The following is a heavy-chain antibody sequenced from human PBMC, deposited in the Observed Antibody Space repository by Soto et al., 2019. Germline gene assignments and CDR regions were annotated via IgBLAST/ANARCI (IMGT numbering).Heavy chain of an antibody. D-gene: IGHD2-21*02. CDR3: ARDRVGDCYSMVFDI. Sequence: ASVKVSCKASGYTFTSYAMHWVRQAPGQRLEWMGWINAGNGNTKYSQKFQGRVTITRDTSASTAYMELSSLRSEDTAVYYCARDRVGDCYSMVFDIWGQGTMVTVSS. J-gene: IGHJ3*02. V-gene: IGHV1-3*01. CDR2: INAGNGNT. CDR1: GYTFTSYA.